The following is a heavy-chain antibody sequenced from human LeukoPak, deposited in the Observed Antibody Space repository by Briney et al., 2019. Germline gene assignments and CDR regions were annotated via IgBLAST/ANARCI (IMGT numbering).Heavy chain of an antibody. CDR2: IHYSGTT. V-gene: IGHV4-59*08. J-gene: IGHJ4*02. D-gene: IGHD5-12*01. CDR3: ARMGGYSGYATH. CDR1: GGSISTYY. Sequence: PSETLSLNCTVSGGSISTYYWSWIRQPPGKGLEWIGYIHYSGTTNYNPSLKSRVTISLDTSKNQFSLNLSSVTAADTAVYYCARMGGYSGYATHWGQGTLVTVSS.